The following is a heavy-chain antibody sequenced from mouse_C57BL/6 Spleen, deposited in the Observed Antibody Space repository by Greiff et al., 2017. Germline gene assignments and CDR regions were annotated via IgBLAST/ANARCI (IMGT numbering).Heavy chain of an antibody. CDR2: IDPSDSET. V-gene: IGHV1-52*01. CDR1: GYTFTSYW. J-gene: IGHJ4*01. CDR3: ARVCYYAMDY. Sequence: QVQLQQPGAELVRPGSSVKLSCKASGYTFTSYWMHWVKQRPIQGLEWIGNIDPSDSETHYNQKFKDKATLTVDKSSSTAYMQRSSLTSEDSAVYSCARVCYYAMDYWGQGTSVTVSS. D-gene: IGHD2-10*02.